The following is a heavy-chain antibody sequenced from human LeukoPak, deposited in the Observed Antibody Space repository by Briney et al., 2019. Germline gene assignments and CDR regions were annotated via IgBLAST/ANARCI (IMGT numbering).Heavy chain of an antibody. J-gene: IGHJ3*02. CDR1: GGSISNYY. D-gene: IGHD1-26*01. CDR3: ARAGRWEGRPHAFDI. CDR2: IYYSGIT. V-gene: IGHV4-59*01. Sequence: SETLSLTCTVPGGSISNYYWNYIRQPPGKGLEWIGYIYYSGITNYNPSLKSRVTISVDTSKNQFSLKLSSVTAADTAVYYCARAGRWEGRPHAFDIWGQGTMVAVSS.